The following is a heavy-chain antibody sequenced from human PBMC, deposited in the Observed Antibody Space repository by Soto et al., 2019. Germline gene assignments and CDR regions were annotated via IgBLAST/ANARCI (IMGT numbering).Heavy chain of an antibody. CDR1: GFTFSRHG. CDR3: ARDYTSTGYGLVY. CDR2: IWYDGSNE. J-gene: IGHJ4*02. Sequence: GESLKISCAASGFTFSRHGMHWVRQAPGKGLEWVAIIWYDGSNEYYADSVKGRFTISRDNSKNTLYLQMSSLRVDDTAVYYCARDYTSTGYGLVYWGQGALVTVSS. D-gene: IGHD6-25*01. V-gene: IGHV3-33*01.